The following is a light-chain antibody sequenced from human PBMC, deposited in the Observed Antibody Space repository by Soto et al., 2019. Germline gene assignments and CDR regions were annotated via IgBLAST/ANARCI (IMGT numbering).Light chain of an antibody. CDR2: WAS. V-gene: IGKV4-1*01. CDR3: QQYYNIPHT. Sequence: DIVLTQSPDSLAVSLGERATINCKSSQNILYSSNNKNYLAWYQQKPGQPPSLLFYWASTRGSGVPDRFSGSESGTDFTLTISSLQAEDVAVYYCQQYYNIPHTFGQGTKLEIK. CDR1: QNILYSSNNKNY. J-gene: IGKJ2*01.